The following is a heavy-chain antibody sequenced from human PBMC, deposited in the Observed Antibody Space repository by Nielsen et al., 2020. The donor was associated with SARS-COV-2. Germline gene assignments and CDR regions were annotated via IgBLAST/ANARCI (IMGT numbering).Heavy chain of an antibody. Sequence: ASVKVSRKASGYTFTSYGISWVRQAPGQGLEWMGWISAYNGNTNYAQKLQGRVTMTTDTSTSTAYMELRSLRSDDTAVYYCARGGRIAVAAYGMDVWGQGTTVTVSS. V-gene: IGHV1-18*04. D-gene: IGHD6-19*01. CDR3: ARGGRIAVAAYGMDV. CDR1: GYTFTSYG. CDR2: ISAYNGNT. J-gene: IGHJ6*02.